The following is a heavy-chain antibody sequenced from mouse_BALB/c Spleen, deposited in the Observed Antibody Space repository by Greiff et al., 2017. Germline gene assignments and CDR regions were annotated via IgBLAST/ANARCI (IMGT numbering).Heavy chain of an antibody. Sequence: VHVKQSGPELVKPGASVKISCKASGYSFTGYFMNWVMQSHGKSLEWIGRINPYNGDTFYNQKFKGKATLTVDKSSSTAHMELRSLASEDSAVYYCARLYDYDAWFAYWGQGTLVTVSA. D-gene: IGHD2-4*01. V-gene: IGHV1-20*02. CDR3: ARLYDYDAWFAY. CDR2: INPYNGDT. J-gene: IGHJ3*01. CDR1: GYSFTGYF.